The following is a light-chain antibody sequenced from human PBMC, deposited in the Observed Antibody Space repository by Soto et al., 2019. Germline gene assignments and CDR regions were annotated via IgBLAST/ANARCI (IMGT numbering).Light chain of an antibody. J-gene: IGLJ1*01. V-gene: IGLV2-14*01. CDR2: DVS. CDR3: SSYTSSSTDV. CDR1: SSDVGGYNY. Sequence: QSVLTQPASVSGSPGQSITISCTGASSDVGGYNYVSWYQQHPGKAPKLMIYDVSNRPSGVSNRFSGSKSGNTASLTISGLKAEDEAAYYCSSYTSSSTDVFGTGTKLTVL.